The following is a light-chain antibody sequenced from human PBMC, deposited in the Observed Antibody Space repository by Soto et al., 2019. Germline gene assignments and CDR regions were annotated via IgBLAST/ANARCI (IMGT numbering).Light chain of an antibody. CDR3: LQDYSYPWT. J-gene: IGKJ1*01. V-gene: IGKV1-12*01. CDR2: AAS. Sequence: DIQMTQSPSSVSASVGDRVTITCRASQGISSWLAWYQQKPGKAPKLLIFAASSLQSGVPSRFSGSRSGPDFTLTISSLQPEDFATYFCLQDYSYPWTFGQGTKVDIK. CDR1: QGISSW.